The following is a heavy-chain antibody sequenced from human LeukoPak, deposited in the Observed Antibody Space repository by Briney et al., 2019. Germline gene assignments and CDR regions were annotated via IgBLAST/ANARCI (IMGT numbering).Heavy chain of an antibody. CDR2: IRSDGSNK. CDR1: GFGFTSHG. V-gene: IGHV3-30*02. CDR3: ARDGLYCSGGSCYDQTFFDY. J-gene: IGHJ4*02. D-gene: IGHD2-15*01. Sequence: PGGSLRLSCAASGFGFTSHGMNWVRQTPGKGLEWVAFIRSDGSNKYYADSVKGRFIVSRDNSKNTLYVQMNSLRHEDTAVYYCARDGLYCSGGSCYDQTFFDYWGQGTLVTVSS.